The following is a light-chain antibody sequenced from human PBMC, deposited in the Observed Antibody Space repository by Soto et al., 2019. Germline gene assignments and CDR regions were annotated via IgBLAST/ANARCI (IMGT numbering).Light chain of an antibody. J-gene: IGKJ1*01. CDR2: GAS. Sequence: EIVMTQSPATLSVSPGERATLSCRVRQSVTSNVAWYQQKPGQAPRLLIYGASARATGIPARFSGSGSGTEFTLTISSLESEDSAVYYCQQYSSWPPWTFGQGTKVDIK. CDR1: QSVTSN. V-gene: IGKV3-15*01. CDR3: QQYSSWPPWT.